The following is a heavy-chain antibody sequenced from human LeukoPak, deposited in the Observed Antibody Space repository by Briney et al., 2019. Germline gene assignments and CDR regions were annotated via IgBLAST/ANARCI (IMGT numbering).Heavy chain of an antibody. CDR3: ARSYCSRTTCKAMDV. V-gene: IGHV3-30*09. D-gene: IGHD2-2*01. CDR2: ITYDESEK. CDR1: GFTFSNYA. Sequence: GRSLRLSCVASGFTFSNYALNWVRQTPGKGLEWVAFITYDESEKFYVDSVKGRFAISRDNPKKTLYLQMNSLRGEDTAVYYCARSYCSRTTCKAMDVWGQGTTVTVSS. J-gene: IGHJ6*02.